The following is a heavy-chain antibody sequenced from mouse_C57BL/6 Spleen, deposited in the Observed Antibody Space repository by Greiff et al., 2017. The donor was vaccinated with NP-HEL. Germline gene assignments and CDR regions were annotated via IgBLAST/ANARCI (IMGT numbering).Heavy chain of an antibody. Sequence: QVQLQQPGAELVRPGSSVKLSCKASGYTFTSYWMHWVKQRPIQGLEWIGNIDPSDSETHYNQKFKDKATLTVDKSSSTAYMQLSSLTSEDSAVYYCSRSRNYRGAMDYWGQGTSVTVSS. D-gene: IGHD1-1*01. CDR1: GYTFTSYW. V-gene: IGHV1-52*01. CDR3: SRSRNYRGAMDY. CDR2: IDPSDSET. J-gene: IGHJ4*01.